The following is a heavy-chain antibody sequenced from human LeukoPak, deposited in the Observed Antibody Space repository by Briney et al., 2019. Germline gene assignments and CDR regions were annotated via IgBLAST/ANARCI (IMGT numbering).Heavy chain of an antibody. CDR2: ISWNSGSI. V-gene: IGHV3-9*01. D-gene: IGHD6-19*01. CDR3: AKDIGSGWAPPYYFDY. CDR1: GFTFDDYA. Sequence: PGESLRLSCAASGFTFDDYAMHWVRQAPGKGLEWVSGISWNSGSIGYADSVKGRFTISRDNAKNSLYLQMNSLRAEDTALYCCAKDIGSGWAPPYYFDYWGQGTLVTVSS. J-gene: IGHJ4*02.